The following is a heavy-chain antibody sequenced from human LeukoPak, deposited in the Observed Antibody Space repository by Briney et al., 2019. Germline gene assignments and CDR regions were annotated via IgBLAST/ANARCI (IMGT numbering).Heavy chain of an antibody. D-gene: IGHD3-10*01. V-gene: IGHV1-18*01. CDR3: ARYAPLLWFGELPPYNRFDP. J-gene: IGHJ5*02. CDR1: GYTFTNYG. Sequence: ASVKVSCKASGYTFTNYGISWVRQAPGQGLEWMGWISVYNGNTKYAQKLQGRVTMTTDTSTRTAYMELRSLRSDDTAVYYCARYAPLLWFGELPPYNRFDPWGQGTLVTVSS. CDR2: ISVYNGNT.